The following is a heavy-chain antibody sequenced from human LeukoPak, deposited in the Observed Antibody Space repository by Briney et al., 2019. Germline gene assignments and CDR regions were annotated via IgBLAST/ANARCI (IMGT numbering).Heavy chain of an antibody. D-gene: IGHD5-12*01. CDR1: GYTFPNYD. CDR2: MNPNSGNT. CDR3: TRGLRDCGYHYLIDY. J-gene: IGHJ4*02. Sequence: ASVTVSCKASGYTFPNYDINWVRQAAGQGLEWMGWMNPNSGNTGYAQKFQGRVTMTRNTSISTAYMELSSLISEDTAVYYCTRGLRDCGYHYLIDYWGQGTLVTVSS. V-gene: IGHV1-8*01.